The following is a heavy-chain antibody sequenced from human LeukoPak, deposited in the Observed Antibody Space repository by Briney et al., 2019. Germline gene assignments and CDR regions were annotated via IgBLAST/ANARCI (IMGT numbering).Heavy chain of an antibody. CDR3: ATEDRWAFDL. D-gene: IGHD1-26*01. J-gene: IGHJ3*01. CDR2: IKQDGSEK. CDR1: GFKFSSNW. Sequence: GGSLRLSCAASGFKFSSNWMSWVRQAPGKGLEWVANIKQDGSEKYYVDSVKGRFTISRDNAKNSLYLQINSLRAEDTAVYYCATEDRWAFDLWGQGTMVTVSS. V-gene: IGHV3-7*01.